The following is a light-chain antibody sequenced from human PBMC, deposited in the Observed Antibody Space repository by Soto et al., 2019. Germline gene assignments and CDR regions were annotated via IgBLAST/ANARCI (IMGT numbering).Light chain of an antibody. CDR1: QSINTS. CDR2: GAS. V-gene: IGKV1-39*01. J-gene: IGKJ5*01. CDR3: QQTYSPPSIT. Sequence: DIQMTQSPSSLSASVGDRVTITCRASQSINTSLNWYQQQPGKAPKVLLYGASSLQGGVPSRFSGSGSGSDFTLTITRLQPEDFAIYYCQQTYSPPSITFGQGTRLDIK.